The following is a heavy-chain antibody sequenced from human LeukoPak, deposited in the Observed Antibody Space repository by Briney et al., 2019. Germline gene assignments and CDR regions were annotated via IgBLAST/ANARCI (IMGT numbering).Heavy chain of an antibody. Sequence: GASVKVSCKASGGTFSSYAISWVRQAPGQGLEWMGGIIPIFGTANYAQKFQGRVTITADESTSTAYMELSSLRSEDTAVYYCARGPRGGDGLYYFDFWGQGTLVTVSS. V-gene: IGHV1-69*01. D-gene: IGHD2-21*02. CDR3: ARGPRGGDGLYYFDF. CDR2: IIPIFGTA. J-gene: IGHJ4*02. CDR1: GGTFSSYA.